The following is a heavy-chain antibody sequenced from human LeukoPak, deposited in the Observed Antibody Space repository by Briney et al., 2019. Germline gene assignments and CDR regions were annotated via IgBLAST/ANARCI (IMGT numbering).Heavy chain of an antibody. Sequence: PGGSLRLSCAASGFTFSSYTMNWVRQAPGKGLEWVSSITSSSSYIYYADSVKGRFTISRDNAKNSLYLQMNSLRAEDTAVYYCAGNHFGVITTFDYWGQGTLVTVSS. V-gene: IGHV3-21*01. CDR3: AGNHFGVITTFDY. CDR1: GFTFSSYT. D-gene: IGHD3-22*01. J-gene: IGHJ4*02. CDR2: ITSSSSYI.